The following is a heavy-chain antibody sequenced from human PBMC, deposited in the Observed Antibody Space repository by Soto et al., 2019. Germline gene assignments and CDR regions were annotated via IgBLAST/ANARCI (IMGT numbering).Heavy chain of an antibody. V-gene: IGHV4-59*01. CDR3: VSGRKASKAWFDS. J-gene: IGHJ5*01. Sequence: QVQLQESGPGLVTPSETLSLTCSLSGGSISNYYHSWIRQSPGRGLEWIGQSHYSGNTNYNPAPHGRVTISVDTSKNQFSLTLASVTAIDTAVYFCVSGRKASKAWFDSWGQGALVIVSS. CDR2: SHYSGNT. CDR1: GGSISNYY. D-gene: IGHD2-2*01.